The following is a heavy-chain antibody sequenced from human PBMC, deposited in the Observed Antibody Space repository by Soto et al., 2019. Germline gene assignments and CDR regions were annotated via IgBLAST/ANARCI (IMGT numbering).Heavy chain of an antibody. Sequence: QVQLQESGPGLVKPSETLSLTCTVSGGSISSYYWSWIRQPPGKGLEWIGYIYYSGSTNYNPSLKNRVTISVDTSKNQFSLKPSSVTAADTAVYYCARRFYYYGSGSYYFDYWGQGTLVTVSS. CDR1: GGSISSYY. CDR2: IYYSGST. V-gene: IGHV4-59*08. CDR3: ARRFYYYGSGSYYFDY. D-gene: IGHD3-10*01. J-gene: IGHJ4*02.